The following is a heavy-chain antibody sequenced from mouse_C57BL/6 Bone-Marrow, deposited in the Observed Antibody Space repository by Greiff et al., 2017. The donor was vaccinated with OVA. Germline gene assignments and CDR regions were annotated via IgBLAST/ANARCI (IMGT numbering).Heavy chain of an antibody. CDR3: DGYYY. J-gene: IGHJ2*01. CDR1: GINIKDDY. CDR2: IDPENGDT. Sequence: EVKLQESGAELVRPGASVKLSCTASGINIKDDYMHWVKQRPEQGLEWIGWIDPENGDTEYAPKFQGKATITVDTSSNTAYLQLSSLTSEDTAVYYCDGYYYWGQGTTLTVSS. V-gene: IGHV14-4*01. D-gene: IGHD2-3*01.